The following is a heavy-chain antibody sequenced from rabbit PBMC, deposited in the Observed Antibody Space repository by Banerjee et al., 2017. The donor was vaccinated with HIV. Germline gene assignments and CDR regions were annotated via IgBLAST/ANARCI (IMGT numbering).Heavy chain of an antibody. CDR2: IYAGSSGST. Sequence: QSLEESGGDLVKPGASLTLTCTASGFTLSSYWICWVRQAPGKGLEWIACIYAGSSGSTYYASWAKGRFTISKTSSTTVTLQMTSLTAADTATYFCARENPYSGYGWYLDLWGPGTLVTVS. D-gene: IGHD1-1*01. CDR3: ARENPYSGYGWYLDL. J-gene: IGHJ4*01. V-gene: IGHV1S40*01. CDR1: GFTLSSYW.